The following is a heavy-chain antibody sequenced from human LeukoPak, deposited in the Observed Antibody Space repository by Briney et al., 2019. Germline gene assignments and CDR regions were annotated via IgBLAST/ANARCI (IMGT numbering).Heavy chain of an antibody. Sequence: PGGSLRLSCAASEFIFSSYAMHWVRQAPGKGLEWVAVISYDGSNKYYADSVKGRFTISRDNSKNTLYLQMNSLRAEDTAVYYCAREGPGGVAARKNYYYYMDVWGKGTTVTVSS. CDR3: AREGPGGVAARKNYYYYMDV. CDR2: ISYDGSNK. D-gene: IGHD6-6*01. V-gene: IGHV3-30-3*01. CDR1: EFIFSSYA. J-gene: IGHJ6*03.